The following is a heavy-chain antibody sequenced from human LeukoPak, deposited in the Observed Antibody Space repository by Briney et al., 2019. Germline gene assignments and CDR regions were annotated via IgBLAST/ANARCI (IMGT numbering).Heavy chain of an antibody. Sequence: PSETLSLTCTVSGGSISSYYWSWIRQPPGKGLEWIGYIYYSGSTDYNPSLKSRVTISVDTSKNQFSLKLSSVTAADTAVYYCASARAAARPNYYYSGMDVWGQGTTVTVSS. CDR1: GGSISSYY. CDR2: IYYSGST. J-gene: IGHJ6*02. D-gene: IGHD6-13*01. V-gene: IGHV4-59*01. CDR3: ASARAAARPNYYYSGMDV.